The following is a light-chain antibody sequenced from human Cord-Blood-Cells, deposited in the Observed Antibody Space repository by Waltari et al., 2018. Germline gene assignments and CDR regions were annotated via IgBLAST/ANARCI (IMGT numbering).Light chain of an antibody. V-gene: IGLV2-14*01. J-gene: IGLJ2*01. CDR1: SSAVGGYHY. CDR2: DVS. Sequence: QSALTQPASVSGSPGQSTTISCPGTSSAVGGYHYVSWYQQHPGKAPKRMIYDVSNRPSGVANRFSGSKSGNTASLTISGLQAEDEADYYCSSYTSSSTLVFGGGTKLTVL. CDR3: SSYTSSSTLV.